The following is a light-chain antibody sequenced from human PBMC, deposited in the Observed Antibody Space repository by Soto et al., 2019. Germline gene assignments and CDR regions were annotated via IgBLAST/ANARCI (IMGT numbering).Light chain of an antibody. Sequence: AIQMTQSPSSLSASVGDRVTITCRASQDIRNDLGWYQQKPGKAPKLLIYGVSTLESGVPSRFSGSGSATDFTLSVSSLQPENFATYYCLQDYNYPYTFGQGTKLEIK. V-gene: IGKV1-6*01. CDR3: LQDYNYPYT. CDR1: QDIRND. CDR2: GVS. J-gene: IGKJ2*01.